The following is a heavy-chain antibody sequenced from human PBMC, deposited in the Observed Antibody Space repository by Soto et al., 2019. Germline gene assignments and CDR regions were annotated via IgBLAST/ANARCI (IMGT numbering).Heavy chain of an antibody. Sequence: GQGLEWMGGIIPLFGTAKYAQNFQGRITITADESTNTAYMELKSLRSQDMAVCYCERGVHDGSRGYYNVSWGQGTLVTVSS. J-gene: IGHJ1*01. CDR2: IIPLFGTA. CDR3: ERGVHDGSRGYYNVS. D-gene: IGHD3-22*01. V-gene: IGHV1-69*01.